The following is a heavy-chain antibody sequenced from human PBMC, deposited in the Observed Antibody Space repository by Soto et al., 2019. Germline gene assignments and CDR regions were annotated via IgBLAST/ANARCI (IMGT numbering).Heavy chain of an antibody. CDR3: ARGKGCSSTSCYYYYYYYMDV. CDR2: IYYSGST. D-gene: IGHD2-2*01. J-gene: IGHJ6*03. CDR1: GGSISSGGYY. Sequence: SETLSLTCTVSGGSISSGGYYWSWIRQHPGKGLEWIGYIYYSGSTYYNPSLKSRVTISVDTSKNQFSLKLSSVTAADTAVYYCARGKGCSSTSCYYYYYYYMDVWGKGTTVTVSS. V-gene: IGHV4-31*03.